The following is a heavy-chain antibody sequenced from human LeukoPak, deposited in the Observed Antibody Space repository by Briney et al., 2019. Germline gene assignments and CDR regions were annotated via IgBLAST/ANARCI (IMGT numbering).Heavy chain of an antibody. CDR3: ARDRRRYYYGSGSFFDY. Sequence: PSETLSLTCTVSGGSISSYYWSWIRQPPGKGLEWIGYIYYSGSTNYNPSLKSRVTISVDTSKNQFSLKLSSVTAADTAAYYCARDRRRYYYGSGSFFDYWGQGTLVTVSS. V-gene: IGHV4-59*01. CDR2: IYYSGST. J-gene: IGHJ4*02. D-gene: IGHD3-10*01. CDR1: GGSISSYY.